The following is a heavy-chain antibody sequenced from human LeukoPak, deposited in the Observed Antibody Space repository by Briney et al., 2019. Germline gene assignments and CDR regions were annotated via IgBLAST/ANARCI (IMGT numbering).Heavy chain of an antibody. CDR2: ISSSSSYI. D-gene: IGHD4-23*01. V-gene: IGHV3-21*01. CDR1: GFTFSSYS. CDR3: ARVGYGGKRSAFDI. Sequence: GGSLRLSCAASGFTFSSYSMNWVRQAPGKGLEWVSSISSSSSYIYYADSVKGRFTISRDNAKNSLYLQMNSLRAEDTAVYYCARVGYGGKRSAFDIWGQGTMVTVSS. J-gene: IGHJ3*02.